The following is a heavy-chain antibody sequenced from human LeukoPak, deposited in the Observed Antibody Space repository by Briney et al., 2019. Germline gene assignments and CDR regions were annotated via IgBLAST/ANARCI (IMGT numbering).Heavy chain of an antibody. J-gene: IGHJ4*02. D-gene: IGHD1-26*01. CDR2: INPKSGGT. V-gene: IGHV1-2*02. CDR1: GYTFTDYF. CDR3: ARDPSGSYLLFDY. Sequence: ASVKVSCKASGYTFTDYFMNWVRQAPGQGLEWMGWINPKSGGTVYAQKFQGRVTMTRDTSSSTAYMELSRLRSDDTAVYYCARDPSGSYLLFDYWGQGTLVTVSS.